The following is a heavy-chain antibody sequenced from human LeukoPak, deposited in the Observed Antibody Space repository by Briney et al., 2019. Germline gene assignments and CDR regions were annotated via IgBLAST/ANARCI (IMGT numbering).Heavy chain of an antibody. J-gene: IGHJ5*02. V-gene: IGHV3-21*01. CDR3: ARSLGSCSTTTCYDNWFDP. CDR2: ISSSGVYI. Sequence: GGSLRLSCAASGFTFSSYRMNWVRQAPGKGLEWVSSISSSGVYIYYADSLKGRFTISRDNAKDSLYLQMNSLGAEDTAVCYCARSLGSCSTTTCYDNWFDPWGQGTLVTVSS. CDR1: GFTFSSYR. D-gene: IGHD2-2*01.